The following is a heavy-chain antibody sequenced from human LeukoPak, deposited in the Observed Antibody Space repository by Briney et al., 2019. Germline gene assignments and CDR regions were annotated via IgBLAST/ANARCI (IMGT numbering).Heavy chain of an antibody. CDR1: GYAFTSLD. D-gene: IGHD2-21*02. V-gene: IGHV1-8*01. J-gene: IGHJ2*01. CDR2: MNPNWGYT. Sequence: ASVKVSCKASGYAFTSLDINWVRQAPGQGLEWMGWMNPNWGYTGYAQKFQGRVTMTRDTSISTAYMELSRLRSDDTAVYYCARENEHIVVVTATHYWYFDLWGRGTLVTVSS. CDR3: ARENEHIVVVTATHYWYFDL.